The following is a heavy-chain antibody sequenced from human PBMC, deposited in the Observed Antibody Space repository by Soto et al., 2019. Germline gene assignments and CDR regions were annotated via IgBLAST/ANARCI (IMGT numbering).Heavy chain of an antibody. J-gene: IGHJ5*01. V-gene: IGHV1-3*05. CDR1: GYTFTNYA. D-gene: IGHD5-12*01. Sequence: QVQLVQSGAEEKKPGASVKVSCKASGYTFTNYAMHWVRQAPGQRLEWMGWINAGNGNTKYSQKFQGRVTITSDTSASTAYMELSSLRSADSAVYYCAGGSGYYFLGSWGQGTLVTVSS. CDR2: INAGNGNT. CDR3: AGGSGYYFLGS.